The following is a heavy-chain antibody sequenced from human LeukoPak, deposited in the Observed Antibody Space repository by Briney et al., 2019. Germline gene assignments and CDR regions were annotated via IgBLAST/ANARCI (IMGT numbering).Heavy chain of an antibody. CDR3: ARATRNTGYYFYFDF. V-gene: IGHV4-59*01. J-gene: IGHJ4*02. CDR2: IYYSGTT. Sequence: SETLSLTCTVSGGSISSYYWSWIRQPPGKGLEWIGYIYYSGTTNYSPSLKSRITISVDTSKNQFSLKLSSVTAADTAVYYCARATRNTGYYFYFDFWGQGTLVTVSS. CDR1: GGSISSYY. D-gene: IGHD3-9*01.